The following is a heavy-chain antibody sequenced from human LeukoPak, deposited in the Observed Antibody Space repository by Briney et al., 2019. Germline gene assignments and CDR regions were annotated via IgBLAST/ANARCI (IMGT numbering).Heavy chain of an antibody. CDR2: INPNSGGT. J-gene: IGHJ4*02. CDR1: GYTFTGYY. Sequence: ASVKVSCKASGYTFTGYYMHWVRQAPGQGLEWMGWINPNSGGTNYAQKFQGRVTMTRDTSISTAYMELSRLRSDDTAVYYCASYCSGGSCYDGRDYWGQGTLVTVSS. V-gene: IGHV1-2*02. D-gene: IGHD2-15*01. CDR3: ASYCSGGSCYDGRDY.